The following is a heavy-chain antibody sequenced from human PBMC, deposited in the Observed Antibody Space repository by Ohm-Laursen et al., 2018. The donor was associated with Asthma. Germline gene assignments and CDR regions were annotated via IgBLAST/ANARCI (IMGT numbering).Heavy chain of an antibody. J-gene: IGHJ4*02. CDR1: GFTFSSYA. Sequence: SLRLSCAASGFTFSSYAMSWVRQAPGKGLEWVSAISGSGGSTYYADSVKGRFTISRDNSKNTLYLQMNSLRAEDTAVYYCAKDQAPIVATIRGVFDYWGQGTLVTVSS. CDR3: AKDQAPIVATIRGVFDY. D-gene: IGHD5-12*01. V-gene: IGHV3-23*01. CDR2: ISGSGGST.